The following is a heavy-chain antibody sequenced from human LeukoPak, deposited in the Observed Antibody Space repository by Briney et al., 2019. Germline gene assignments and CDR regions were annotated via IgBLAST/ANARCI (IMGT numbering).Heavy chain of an antibody. D-gene: IGHD1-26*01. CDR3: TTRGGSFSIFDY. CDR1: GFTFSDAW. Sequence: GSLRLSCAASGFTFSDAWMSWVRQAQGKGLEWVGRIKSKTDGGTTDYAAPVKGRFTISRDDSKNTLYLQMNSLKTEDTAVYYCTTRGGSFSIFDYWGQGTLGTVSS. V-gene: IGHV3-15*01. CDR2: IKSKTDGGTT. J-gene: IGHJ4*02.